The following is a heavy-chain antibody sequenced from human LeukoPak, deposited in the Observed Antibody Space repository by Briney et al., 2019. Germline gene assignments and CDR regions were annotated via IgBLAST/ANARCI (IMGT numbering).Heavy chain of an antibody. Sequence: GGSLRLSCAASGFKFDDYAMHWVRQTPGKGLEWVSLISRDGVSSYYADSVKGRFTISRDNSNNSLFLQMNSLRPEDTALYYCAKDMNLGYAYGPFDPWGQGTLVTVSS. V-gene: IGHV3-43D*03. J-gene: IGHJ5*02. D-gene: IGHD3-10*01. CDR2: ISRDGVSS. CDR1: GFKFDDYA. CDR3: AKDMNLGYAYGPFDP.